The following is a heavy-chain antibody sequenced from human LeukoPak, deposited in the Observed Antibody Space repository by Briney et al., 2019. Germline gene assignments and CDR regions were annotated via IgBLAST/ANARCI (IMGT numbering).Heavy chain of an antibody. CDR1: GGSISSYY. J-gene: IGHJ4*02. D-gene: IGHD1-26*01. Sequence: SETLSLTCTVSGGSISSYYWSWIRQPPGKGLEWIGYIYYTGSTDYNPSLKSRVAIPVDTSKNQFSLKLSSVTAADTAVYYCARGLSDSGSYYQNDYWGQGTLVTVSS. CDR3: ARGLSDSGSYYQNDY. CDR2: IYYTGST. V-gene: IGHV4-59*12.